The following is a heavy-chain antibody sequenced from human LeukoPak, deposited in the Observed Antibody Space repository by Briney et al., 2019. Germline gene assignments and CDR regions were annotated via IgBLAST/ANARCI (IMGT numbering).Heavy chain of an antibody. D-gene: IGHD3-10*01. Sequence: SVKVSCKASGFTFTSSAMQWVRQARGQRLEWIGWIVVGSGNTNYAQKFQERVTITRDMSTSTVYMELSSLRSEDTAVYYCATSEGYGSGSLDYWGQGTLVTVSS. CDR2: IVVGSGNT. CDR3: ATSEGYGSGSLDY. J-gene: IGHJ4*02. CDR1: GFTFTSSA. V-gene: IGHV1-58*02.